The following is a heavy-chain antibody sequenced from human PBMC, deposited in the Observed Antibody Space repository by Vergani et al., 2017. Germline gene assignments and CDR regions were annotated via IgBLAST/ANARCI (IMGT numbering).Heavy chain of an antibody. D-gene: IGHD3-10*01. CDR3: TTAXGLYYLHGEYFQY. J-gene: IGHJ1*01. CDR2: ISSGGGDI. V-gene: IGHV3-23*01. CDR1: GFTFDTYT. Sequence: EVQLLESGGGLVQPGGSRRLSCAGAGFTFDTYTMAYVRQATGKGLEWVATISSGGGDIFYADSVKGRFTISRDNSKNTLFLQMNSLKDEDTAVYYCTTAXGLYYLHGEYFQYWGRGTLVSVSS.